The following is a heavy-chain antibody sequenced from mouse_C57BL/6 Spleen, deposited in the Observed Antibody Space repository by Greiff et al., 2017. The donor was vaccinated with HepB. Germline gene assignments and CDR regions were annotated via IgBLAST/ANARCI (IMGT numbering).Heavy chain of an antibody. J-gene: IGHJ2*01. Sequence: QVQLKESGAELVKPGASVKLSCKASGYTFTTYPIEWVKQNHGKSLEWIGNFHPYNDDTKYNEKFKGKATLTVEKSSSTVYLELSRFTSGDSAVYCCEGNSLGYFDCWGQGATLTVAS. D-gene: IGHD4-1*01. V-gene: IGHV1-47*01. CDR3: EGNSLGYFDC. CDR1: GYTFTTYP. CDR2: FHPYNDDT.